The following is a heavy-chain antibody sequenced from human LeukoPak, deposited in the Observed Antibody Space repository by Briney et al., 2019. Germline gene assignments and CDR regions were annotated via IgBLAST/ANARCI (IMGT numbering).Heavy chain of an antibody. V-gene: IGHV3-23*01. J-gene: IGHJ4*02. CDR3: AKASWVSSTGAVR. Sequence: PGGSLRLSCAASGLSFSSFAMSWVRQGPARGLEWVSSIRGNGETLYAESVKGRFTLSSDSSRNAVYFQLNNLRVEDTAIYYCAKASWVSSTGAVRWGQGTLVTVSS. CDR2: IRGNGET. CDR1: GLSFSSFA. D-gene: IGHD1-14*01.